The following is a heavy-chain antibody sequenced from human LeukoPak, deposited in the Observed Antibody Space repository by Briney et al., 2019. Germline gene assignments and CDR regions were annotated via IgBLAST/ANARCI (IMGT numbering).Heavy chain of an antibody. CDR3: ARDLGYCSGGSCSDRWYYYYYMDV. CDR2: INPNSGGT. Sequence: ASVKVSCKASGYTFTGYYMHWVRQAPGQGLEWMGRINPNSGGTNYAQKFQGRVIMTRDTSISTAYMELSRLRSDDTAVYYCARDLGYCSGGSCSDRWYYYYYMDVWGKGTTVTVSS. V-gene: IGHV1-2*06. CDR1: GYTFTGYY. J-gene: IGHJ6*03. D-gene: IGHD2-15*01.